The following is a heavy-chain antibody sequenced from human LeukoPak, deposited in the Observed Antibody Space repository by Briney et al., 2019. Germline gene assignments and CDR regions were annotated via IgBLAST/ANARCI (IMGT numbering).Heavy chain of an antibody. D-gene: IGHD3-22*01. CDR1: GFTFSSYG. CDR2: ISYDGSNK. Sequence: GGSLRLSCAASGFTFSSYGMHWVRQAPGKGLEWVAVISYDGSNKYYADSVKGRFTISRDNSKNTLYLLMNSLRAEDTAVYYCAKDHYDSSDSYFDYWGQGTLVTVSS. CDR3: AKDHYDSSDSYFDY. J-gene: IGHJ4*02. V-gene: IGHV3-30*18.